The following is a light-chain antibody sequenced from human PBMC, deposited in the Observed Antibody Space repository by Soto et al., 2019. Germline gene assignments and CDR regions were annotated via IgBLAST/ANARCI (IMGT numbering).Light chain of an antibody. V-gene: IGKV3-15*01. Sequence: EIVMTQSPATLSVSPGERATLSCRASQSVSSNLAWYQQKPGQPPRLLIYGASTRATGIPARFSGSGSGTEFTLTIDSLQSEDFAVYYCQQYDYWPPYTFGQGTKLKIK. CDR2: GAS. CDR3: QQYDYWPPYT. CDR1: QSVSSN. J-gene: IGKJ2*01.